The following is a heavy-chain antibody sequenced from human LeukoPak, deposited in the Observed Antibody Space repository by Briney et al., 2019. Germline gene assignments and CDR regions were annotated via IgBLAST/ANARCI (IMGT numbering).Heavy chain of an antibody. CDR1: GYTFTNYG. Sequence: GASVKVSCKASGYTFTNYGISWVRPAPGQGLEWMAWISANNGETRYAQNFQGRVTMTTDTSTSTAYMELRSLRSDDTAVYYCARVPPAAHQLLSSDYWGQGTQVTVSS. J-gene: IGHJ4*02. CDR2: ISANNGET. CDR3: ARVPPAAHQLLSSDY. V-gene: IGHV1-18*04. D-gene: IGHD2-2*01.